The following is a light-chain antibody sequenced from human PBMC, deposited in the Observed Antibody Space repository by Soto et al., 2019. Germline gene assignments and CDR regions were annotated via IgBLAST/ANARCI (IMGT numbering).Light chain of an antibody. Sequence: DIQMTQSPSSLSASVGDRVTIACQANHDIGNYLNWYQQKPGKAHRLLIYDASNLEIGVPSRFSGSVSGTDFIFTISNLKPEDSATYPCQQYDTLTPYTFGQGTKLDI. J-gene: IGKJ2*01. CDR1: HDIGNY. CDR2: DAS. V-gene: IGKV1-33*01. CDR3: QQYDTLTPYT.